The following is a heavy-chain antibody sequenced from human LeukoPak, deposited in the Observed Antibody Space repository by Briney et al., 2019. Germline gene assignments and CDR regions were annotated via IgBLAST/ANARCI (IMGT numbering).Heavy chain of an antibody. CDR3: ARDVGTTGWLTFDY. CDR2: TYYRSKWYN. Sequence: SQTLSLTCAISGDSVSSNNGAWNWIRQSPSRGLEWLGRTYYRSKWYNDYAESLISRITISPVTSKNQFSLQLYSVTPEDTAVYYCARDVGTTGWLTFDYWGQGTLVTVSS. D-gene: IGHD3-9*01. J-gene: IGHJ4*02. CDR1: GDSVSSNNGA. V-gene: IGHV6-1*01.